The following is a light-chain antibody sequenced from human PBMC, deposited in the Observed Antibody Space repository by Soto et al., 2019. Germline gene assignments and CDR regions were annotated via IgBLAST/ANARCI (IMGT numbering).Light chain of an antibody. J-gene: IGLJ1*01. CDR1: SSDVGGYKY. CDR2: EVS. V-gene: IGLV2-14*01. CDR3: SSYTTTSPYF. Sequence: QSALTQPASVSGSPGQSITISCTGTSSDVGGYKYVSWYQQHPDKAPKLLIYEVSNRPSGVSSRFSGSKSGNTASLTISGLLAEDEADYYCSSYTTTSPYFFGSGTKVTVL.